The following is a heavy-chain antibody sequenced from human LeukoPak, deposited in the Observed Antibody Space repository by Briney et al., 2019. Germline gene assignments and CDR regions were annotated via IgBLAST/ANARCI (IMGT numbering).Heavy chain of an antibody. CDR3: ARVAHNHYDSSGYYYSWDY. CDR2: ISAYNGNT. V-gene: IGHV1-18*01. CDR1: GYTFTSYG. Sequence: ASVKVSCKASGYTFTSYGISWVRQAPGQGLEWMGRISAYNGNTNYAQKLQGRVTMTTDTSTSTAYMELRSLRSDDTAVYYCARVAHNHYDSSGYYYSWDYWGQGTLVTVSS. J-gene: IGHJ4*02. D-gene: IGHD3-22*01.